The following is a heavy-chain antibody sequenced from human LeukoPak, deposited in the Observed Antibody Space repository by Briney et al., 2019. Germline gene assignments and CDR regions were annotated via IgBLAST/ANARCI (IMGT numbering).Heavy chain of an antibody. J-gene: IGHJ4*02. V-gene: IGHV3-43*02. D-gene: IGHD3-10*01. CDR3: AKDSTHMVLDDY. CDR1: GFTFDDYA. CDR2: ISGDGGST. Sequence: GGSLRLSCAASGFTFDDYAMHWVRQAPGKGLVWVSLISGDGGSTYYADSVRGRFTISRDNSKNSLYLQMNSLRTADTALYYCAKDSTHMVLDDYWGQGTPVTVSS.